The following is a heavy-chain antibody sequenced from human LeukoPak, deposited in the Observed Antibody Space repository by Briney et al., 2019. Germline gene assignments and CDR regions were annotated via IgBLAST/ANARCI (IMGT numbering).Heavy chain of an antibody. V-gene: IGHV3-23*01. CDR3: ARDRPNYYGSDGHYYRRDGDY. CDR1: GFTFSIYA. J-gene: IGHJ4*02. D-gene: IGHD3-22*01. CDR2: ITSRGESS. Sequence: GGSLRLSCAASGFTFSIYAMSWVRQAPGKGLQWVSSITSRGESSWYVDSVKGRFTITRDNSENTLYLQMHSLRAEDTAVYYCARDRPNYYGSDGHYYRRDGDYWGRGTLVSVSS.